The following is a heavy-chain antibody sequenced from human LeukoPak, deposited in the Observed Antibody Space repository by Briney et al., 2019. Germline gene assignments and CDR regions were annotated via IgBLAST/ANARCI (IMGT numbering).Heavy chain of an antibody. J-gene: IGHJ4*02. D-gene: IGHD1-1*01. CDR3: TTDPRNDYYFDY. V-gene: IGHV3-15*01. CDR1: GFTFSNAW. CDR2: IKSKTDGGRT. Sequence: GGSLRLSCAASGFTFSNAWMSWVRQAPGKGLEWLGRIKSKTDGGRTDYAAPVQGRFTMSRDDSKNTLYLEMNSLKTEDTAVYYCTTDPRNDYYFDYWGQGTLVTVSS.